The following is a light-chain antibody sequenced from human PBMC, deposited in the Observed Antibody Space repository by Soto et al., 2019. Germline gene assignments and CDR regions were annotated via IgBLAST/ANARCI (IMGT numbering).Light chain of an antibody. CDR1: SSDVGGYNY. J-gene: IGLJ1*01. Sequence: QSALTQPASVSGSPRQSITISCTGTSSDVGGYNYVSWYQQHPDKAPKLMIYDVSNRPSGVSNRFSGSKSGNTASLTISGLQAEDEADYYCSSYTSSYTYVFGTGTKLTVL. CDR3: SSYTSSYTYV. V-gene: IGLV2-14*03. CDR2: DVS.